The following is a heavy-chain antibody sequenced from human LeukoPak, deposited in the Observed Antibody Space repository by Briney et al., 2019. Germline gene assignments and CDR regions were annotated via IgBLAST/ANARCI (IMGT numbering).Heavy chain of an antibody. CDR3: AKRGVVIRVILVGFHKEAYYFDS. CDR2: ISDSGGST. D-gene: IGHD3-22*01. Sequence: GGSLRLSCAASGFIFSTNAMSWVRQAPGKGLEWVAGISDSGGSTNYADSVKGRFTISRDNPKNTLYLQMNSLRAEDTAVYFCAKRGVVIRVILVGFHKEAYYFDSWGQGALVTVSS. J-gene: IGHJ4*02. V-gene: IGHV3-23*01. CDR1: GFIFSTNA.